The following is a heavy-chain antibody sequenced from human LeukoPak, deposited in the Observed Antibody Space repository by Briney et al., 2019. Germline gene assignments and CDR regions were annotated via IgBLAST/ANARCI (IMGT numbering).Heavy chain of an antibody. CDR2: INHSGST. J-gene: IGHJ4*02. CDR3: ARDYGSGTLRYFDY. Sequence: SETLSLTCAVYGGSFSGYYWSWIRQPPGKGLEWIGEINHSGSTNYNPSLKSRVTISVDTSKNQFSLKLSSVTAADTAVYYCARDYGSGTLRYFDYWGQGTLVTVSS. CDR1: GGSFSGYY. D-gene: IGHD3-10*01. V-gene: IGHV4-34*01.